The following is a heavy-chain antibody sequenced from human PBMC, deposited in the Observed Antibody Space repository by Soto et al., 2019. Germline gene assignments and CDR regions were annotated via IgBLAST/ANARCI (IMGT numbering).Heavy chain of an antibody. D-gene: IGHD2-21*02. J-gene: IGHJ6*02. CDR2: IHYSGSI. CDR3: AREDDGGDRDYYGLDV. V-gene: IGHV4-30-4*01. Sequence: QVQLQESGPGLVRPSQTLSLTCTVSGGSISTDHYHWTWIRQAPGKGLEWIGYIHYSGSIQFNPSLQSRVAMSVDPSKNLFSRRLSSVTAADTAVYFCAREDDGGDRDYYGLDVWGQGTTVTVSS. CDR1: GGSISTDHYH.